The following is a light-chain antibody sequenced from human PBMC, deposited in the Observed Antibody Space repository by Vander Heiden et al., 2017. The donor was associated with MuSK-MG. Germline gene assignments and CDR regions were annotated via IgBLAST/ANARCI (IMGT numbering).Light chain of an antibody. J-gene: IGKJ1*01. CDR3: QQTYITPRT. CDR1: QSISSF. Sequence: DIQMTQSPSSLSAYVGDRVTITCRASQSISSFLNWYQQKPGKAPKLLIYAASSLPGGVPSKFSGSGSGTELTLTIISLQPEDLATYYCQQTYITPRTFGQGTRVEIK. CDR2: AAS. V-gene: IGKV1-39*01.